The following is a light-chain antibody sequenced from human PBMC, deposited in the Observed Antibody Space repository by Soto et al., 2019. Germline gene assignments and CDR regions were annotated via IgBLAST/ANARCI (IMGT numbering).Light chain of an antibody. CDR2: GNS. V-gene: IGLV1-40*01. CDR1: SSNIGAGYD. CDR3: QSYESSLSGSNV. Sequence: QSALTQPPSVSGAPGQRVTISCTGSSSNIGAGYDVHWYQQLPGTAPKLLIYGNSNRPSGVPDRFSGSKSGTSASLAITGLQAEDEADYYCQSYESSLSGSNVFGTGTKVTV. J-gene: IGLJ1*01.